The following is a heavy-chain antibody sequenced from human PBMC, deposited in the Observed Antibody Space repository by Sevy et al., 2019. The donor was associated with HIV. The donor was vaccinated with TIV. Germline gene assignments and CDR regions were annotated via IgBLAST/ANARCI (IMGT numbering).Heavy chain of an antibody. D-gene: IGHD2-15*01. Sequence: GGSLRLSCAASGFTFSSYAMHWVRQAPGKGLEWVEVISYDGSNKYYADSVKGRFTISRDNSKNTLYLQMNSLRAEDTAVYYCAREGRYCSGGSCYPDYYYYGMDVWGQGTTVTVSS. J-gene: IGHJ6*02. CDR2: ISYDGSNK. V-gene: IGHV3-30-3*01. CDR3: AREGRYCSGGSCYPDYYYYGMDV. CDR1: GFTFSSYA.